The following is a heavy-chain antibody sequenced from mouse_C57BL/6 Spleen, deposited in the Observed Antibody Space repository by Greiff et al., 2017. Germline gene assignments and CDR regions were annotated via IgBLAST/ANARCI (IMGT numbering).Heavy chain of an antibody. CDR1: GYTFTDYY. CDR3: APHHATAVDY. J-gene: IGHJ2*01. CDR2: INPNNGGT. V-gene: IGHV1-26*01. Sequence: EVQLPQSGPELVKPGASVKISCKASGYTFTDYYMNWVQQSHGKGLEWIGDINPNNGGTSYNQKFKGKATLTVDKSSSTAYMELRSLTSEDSAVYYCAPHHATAVDYWGQGTTLTVSS. D-gene: IGHD1-2*01.